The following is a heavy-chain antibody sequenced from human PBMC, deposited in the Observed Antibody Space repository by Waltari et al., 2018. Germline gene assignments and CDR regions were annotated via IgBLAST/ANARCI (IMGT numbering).Heavy chain of an antibody. CDR1: GGTFSSYA. CDR3: ASTRPRGDYVGEDYYYGMDV. V-gene: IGHV1-69*05. J-gene: IGHJ6*02. CDR2: IIPIFGTA. D-gene: IGHD4-17*01. Sequence: QVQLVQSGAEVKKPGSSVKVSCKASGGTFSSYAISWVRQAPGQGLEWMGGIIPIFGTANYAQKFQGRVTITTDESTSTAYMELSSLRSEDTAVYYCASTRPRGDYVGEDYYYGMDVWGQGTTVTVSS.